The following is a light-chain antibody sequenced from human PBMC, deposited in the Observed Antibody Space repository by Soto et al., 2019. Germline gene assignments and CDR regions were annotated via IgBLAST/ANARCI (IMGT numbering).Light chain of an antibody. Sequence: EIVMTQSPATLSVSPGERATVSCWASQSVGTNLAWYQQKPGQAPRLLIYGASTRATGLPARFSGSGYGTEFTLTISSLQSEDFAVYFCQQYKDWPPLTFGGGTKVEIK. CDR3: QQYKDWPPLT. J-gene: IGKJ4*01. CDR1: QSVGTN. V-gene: IGKV3-15*01. CDR2: GAS.